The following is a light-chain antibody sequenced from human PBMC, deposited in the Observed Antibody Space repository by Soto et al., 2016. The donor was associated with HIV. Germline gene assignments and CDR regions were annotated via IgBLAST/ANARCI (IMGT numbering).Light chain of an antibody. CDR3: QQANSFPYT. V-gene: IGKV1-39*01. CDR2: AAT. J-gene: IGKJ2*01. Sequence: DIQMTQSPSSLSASVGDRITITCRASQNINNYLNWYQQKPGKAPKLLLYAATSLQSGVASRFTGSGSGTDFTLTITSLQPEDFATYYCQQANSFPYTFGQGTKLEIK. CDR1: QNINNY.